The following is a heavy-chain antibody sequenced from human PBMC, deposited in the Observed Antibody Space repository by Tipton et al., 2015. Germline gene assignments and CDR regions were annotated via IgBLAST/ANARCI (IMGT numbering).Heavy chain of an antibody. CDR1: GGSISSSSYY. J-gene: IGHJ4*02. CDR2: LYFSGST. CDR3: ACQDYDSLTRDYQTVDY. Sequence: TLSLTCTVSGGSISSSSYYWAWIRQPPGKGLEWIGSLYFSGSTNYNASLKSRVTMSLDTSENQFSLKLTSVTAADTAVYYCACQDYDSLTRDYQTVDYWGQGTLVTVSS. V-gene: IGHV4-39*07. D-gene: IGHD3-9*01.